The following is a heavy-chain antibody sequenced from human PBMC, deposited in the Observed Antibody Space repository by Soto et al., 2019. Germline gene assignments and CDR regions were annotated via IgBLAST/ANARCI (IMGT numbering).Heavy chain of an antibody. J-gene: IGHJ3*02. D-gene: IGHD3-22*01. Sequence: QVQLVESGGGVVQPGRSLRLSCAASGFTFSSYAMHWVRQAPGKGLEWVAVISYDGSNKYYADSVKGRFTISRDNSKNTLYLQMNSLRAEDTAVYYCARDFYYDSSGLDAFDIWGQGTMVTVSS. CDR2: ISYDGSNK. V-gene: IGHV3-30-3*01. CDR1: GFTFSSYA. CDR3: ARDFYYDSSGLDAFDI.